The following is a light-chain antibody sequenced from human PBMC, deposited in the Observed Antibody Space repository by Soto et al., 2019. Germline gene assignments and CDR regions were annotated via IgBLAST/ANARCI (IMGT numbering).Light chain of an antibody. CDR2: NND. Sequence: QSVVTQPPSASGTPGQRVTISCSGSSPNLGSNLVNWYQQLPGAAPKLLIYNNDQRPSGVPARFSGSKSGASASLTISGLQSDDEADYYCATWDDSLTRVMFGGGTKLTVL. J-gene: IGLJ3*02. CDR1: SPNLGSNL. CDR3: ATWDDSLTRVM. V-gene: IGLV1-44*01.